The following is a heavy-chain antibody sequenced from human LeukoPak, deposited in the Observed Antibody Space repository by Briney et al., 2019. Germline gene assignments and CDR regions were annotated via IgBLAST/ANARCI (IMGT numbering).Heavy chain of an antibody. CDR1: GGSISSSTYY. CDR3: ARLVGGNFFDP. CDR2: IHYSGST. Sequence: NPSETLSLTCAVSGGSISSSTYYWAWIRQPPGKGLEWTGTIHYSGSTYYSPSLKSRVTISVDTSKNQFSLNLSSVNAADTAVYYCARLVGGNFFDPWGQGTLVTVSS. V-gene: IGHV4-39*01. J-gene: IGHJ5*02. D-gene: IGHD4-23*01.